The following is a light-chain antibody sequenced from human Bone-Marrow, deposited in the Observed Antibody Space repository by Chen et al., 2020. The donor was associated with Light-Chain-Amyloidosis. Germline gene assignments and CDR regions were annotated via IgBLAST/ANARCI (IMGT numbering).Light chain of an antibody. CDR3: QQSYTIPYT. CDR1: QSLNIY. CDR2: AAS. Sequence: DIQMTQSPSSLSVSVGDRVTITCRSSQSLNIYLNWYQQKPGKAPKLLIYAASSLHNGVPSRFSGSGSGTDFILTISSLQPEDSATYFCQQSYTIPYTFGQGTKLEIK. V-gene: IGKV1-39*01. J-gene: IGKJ2*01.